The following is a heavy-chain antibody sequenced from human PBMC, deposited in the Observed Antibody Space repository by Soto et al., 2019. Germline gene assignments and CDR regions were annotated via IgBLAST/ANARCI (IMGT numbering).Heavy chain of an antibody. CDR3: GREKGRRPGGGGTEPLDI. CDR2: INPNGGST. J-gene: IGHJ3*02. Sequence: QVQLVQSGAEVKKPGASVKISCKASGYSFTSQYVHWVRQAPGQGLEWMGIINPNGGSTTYAQKFQGRGAKTRDTSTRTGYMGRSSRTSEDPAVYYCGREKGRRPGGGGTEPLDIWGQGTMVTVAS. D-gene: IGHD3-16*01. V-gene: IGHV1-46*01. CDR1: GYSFTSQY.